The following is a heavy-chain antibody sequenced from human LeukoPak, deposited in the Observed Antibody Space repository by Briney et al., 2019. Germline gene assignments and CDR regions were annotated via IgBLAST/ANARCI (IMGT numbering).Heavy chain of an antibody. V-gene: IGHV4-39*07. CDR3: ARKGVWLQKGNYYYGMDV. CDR1: GGSISSGGYY. J-gene: IGHJ6*02. CDR2: INHSGST. D-gene: IGHD5-24*01. Sequence: ASETLSLTCTVSGGSISSGGYYWSWIRQPPGKGLEWIGEINHSGSTNYNPSLKSRVTISVDTSKNQFSLKLSSVTAADTAVYYCARKGVWLQKGNYYYGMDVWGQGTTVTVSS.